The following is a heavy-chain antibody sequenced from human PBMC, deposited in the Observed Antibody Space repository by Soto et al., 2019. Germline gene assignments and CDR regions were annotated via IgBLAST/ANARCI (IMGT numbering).Heavy chain of an antibody. Sequence: ASVKVSCKASGYTFTSYGISWVRQAPGQGLEWMGWISAYNGNTNYAQKLQGRVTMTTDTSTSTAYMELRSLRSDDTAVYYCATDLREPYYDFWSGYSYGMNVWGKGTTVTVSS. CDR2: ISAYNGNT. D-gene: IGHD3-3*01. CDR3: ATDLREPYYDFWSGYSYGMNV. V-gene: IGHV1-18*01. J-gene: IGHJ6*04. CDR1: GYTFTSYG.